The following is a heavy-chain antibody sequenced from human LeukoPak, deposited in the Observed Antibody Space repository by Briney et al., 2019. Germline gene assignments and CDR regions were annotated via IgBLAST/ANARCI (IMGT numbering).Heavy chain of an antibody. Sequence: SVKVSCKASGGTFSSYAISWVRQAPGQGLEWMGRIIPILGIANYAQKFQGRVTITADKSTSTAYMELSSLRSEDTAVYYCASPVAYCGGDPRCPLDYWGQGALVTVSS. J-gene: IGHJ4*02. V-gene: IGHV1-69*04. CDR2: IIPILGIA. CDR1: GGTFSSYA. D-gene: IGHD2-21*02. CDR3: ASPVAYCGGDPRCPLDY.